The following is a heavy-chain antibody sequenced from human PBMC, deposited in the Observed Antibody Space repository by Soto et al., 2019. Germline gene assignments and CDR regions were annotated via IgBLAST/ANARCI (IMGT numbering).Heavy chain of an antibody. Sequence: SLRFSCVASGFIFSNFGMHWVRQAPGKGLEWVAVISSDEKIKQYADSVRGRFAITRDNSKNTLYLQMTSLRAEDTAIYYCARGLRSVLDYWGQGTLVTVSS. V-gene: IGHV3-33*01. CDR2: ISSDEKIK. CDR1: GFIFSNFG. CDR3: ARGLRSVLDY. D-gene: IGHD6-6*01. J-gene: IGHJ4*02.